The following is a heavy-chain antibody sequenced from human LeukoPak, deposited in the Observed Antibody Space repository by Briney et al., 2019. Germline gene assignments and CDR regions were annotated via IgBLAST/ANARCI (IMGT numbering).Heavy chain of an antibody. V-gene: IGHV3-23*01. D-gene: IGHD2/OR15-2a*01. Sequence: PGWSLRLSCAASGFTFSTFAMSWVRQAPGKGLEWVSGISYGGDYTYYADSVKGRFTISRDNSRNTLSLQMNSLRAEDTAIYYCAKDSATVGGPDFGEWGQGTLVTVSS. CDR1: GFTFSTFA. CDR3: AKDSATVGGPDFGE. CDR2: ISYGGDYT. J-gene: IGHJ4*02.